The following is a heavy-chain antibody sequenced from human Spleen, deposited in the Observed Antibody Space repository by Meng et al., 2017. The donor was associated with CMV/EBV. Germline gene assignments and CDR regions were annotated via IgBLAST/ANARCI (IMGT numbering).Heavy chain of an antibody. Sequence: SQTLSLTCAVYGGSFSGYYWSWIRQPPGKGLEWIGEINHSGSTNYNPSLKSRVTISVDTSKNQFSLKLSSVTAADTAVYYCARSESVGTTDLEYWGQGTLVTVSS. CDR3: ARSESVGTTDLEY. CDR2: INHSGST. J-gene: IGHJ4*02. D-gene: IGHD1-26*01. CDR1: GGSFSGYY. V-gene: IGHV4-34*01.